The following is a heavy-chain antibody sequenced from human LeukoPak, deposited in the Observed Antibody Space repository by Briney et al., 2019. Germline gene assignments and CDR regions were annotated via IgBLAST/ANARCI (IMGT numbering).Heavy chain of an antibody. CDR2: INPNSGGT. CDR1: GYTFTGYY. CDR3: ATFPGIAAAGTRFDP. D-gene: IGHD6-13*01. J-gene: IGHJ5*02. Sequence: GASVKVSCKASGYTFTGYYMHWVRQAPGQGLEWMGWINPNSGGTNYAQKFQGRVTMTRDTSISTAYMELSRLRSDDTAVYYCATFPGIAAAGTRFDPWGQGTLVTVSS. V-gene: IGHV1-2*02.